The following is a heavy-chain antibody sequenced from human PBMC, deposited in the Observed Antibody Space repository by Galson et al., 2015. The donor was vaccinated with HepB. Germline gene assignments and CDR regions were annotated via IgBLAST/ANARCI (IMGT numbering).Heavy chain of an antibody. D-gene: IGHD4-11*01. V-gene: IGHV3-7*03. CDR1: GFTFSSYW. CDR3: TRQGLHRFDY. Sequence: SLRLSCVASGFTFSSYWTSWVRQAPGKGLEWVANIDTDGSEKYYVDSVKGRFTISRDNAKSSLFLQMNSLRAEDTAVYYCTRQGLHRFDYWGQGILVTVSS. CDR2: IDTDGSEK. J-gene: IGHJ4*02.